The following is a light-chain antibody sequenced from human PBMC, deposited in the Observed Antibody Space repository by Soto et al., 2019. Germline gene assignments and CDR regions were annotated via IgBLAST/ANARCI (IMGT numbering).Light chain of an antibody. V-gene: IGKV3-20*01. CDR2: GAS. CDR3: QQYGSSPPYT. Sequence: EIVLTQSPGTLSLSPGERATLSCRASQSVSSSYLAWYQQKPGQAPRLLIYGASSRATGIPDRFSGSGSGTDFTLTISRLEPEDCAVYYCQQYGSSPPYTFGQWTKLEIK. CDR1: QSVSSSY. J-gene: IGKJ2*01.